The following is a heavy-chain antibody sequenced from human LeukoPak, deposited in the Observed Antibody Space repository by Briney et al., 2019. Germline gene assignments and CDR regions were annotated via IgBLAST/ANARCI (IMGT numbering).Heavy chain of an antibody. Sequence: PSETLSLTCTVSGGSISSSSYYWGWIRQPPGKGLEWIGSIYYSGSTYYNPSLKSRVTISVDTSKNQFSLKLSSVTAADTAVYYCARGPVAARRQRMDVWGKGTTVTVSS. CDR2: IYYSGST. CDR3: ARGPVAARRQRMDV. V-gene: IGHV4-39*01. CDR1: GGSISSSSYY. J-gene: IGHJ6*03. D-gene: IGHD6-6*01.